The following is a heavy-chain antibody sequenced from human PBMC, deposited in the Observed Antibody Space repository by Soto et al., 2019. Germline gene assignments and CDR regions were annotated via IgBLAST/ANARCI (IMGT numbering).Heavy chain of an antibody. CDR3: GKVLVGATGHTDSDS. Sequence: SETLSLTCTVSGGSIYRSGYYWGWIRQPPGRGLEWIGNIDYNGVTYSNPSLKSRVTISSDTSKNQFSLKLTSVTAADTALYYCGKVLVGATGHTDSDSWGPGTLVTVSS. CDR2: IDYNGVT. J-gene: IGHJ4*02. CDR1: GGSIYRSGYY. V-gene: IGHV4-39*01. D-gene: IGHD2-15*01.